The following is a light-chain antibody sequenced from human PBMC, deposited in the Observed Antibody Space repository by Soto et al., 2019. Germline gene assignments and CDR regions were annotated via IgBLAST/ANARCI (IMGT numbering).Light chain of an antibody. CDR2: DAS. CDR3: QQRYSWPLT. V-gene: IGKV3-11*01. CDR1: QSINIY. J-gene: IGKJ4*01. Sequence: EIVLTQSPATLSLSPGGRATLSCRVSQSINIYLAWYQQKLGQAPRLLIYDASIRATGIPARFSGSGSGTDFTLTISSLEPEDFGGYYGQQRYSWPLTVGGGTKVEIK.